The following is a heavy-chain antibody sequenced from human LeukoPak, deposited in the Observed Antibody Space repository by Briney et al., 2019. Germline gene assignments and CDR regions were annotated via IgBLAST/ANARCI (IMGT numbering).Heavy chain of an antibody. J-gene: IGHJ4*02. V-gene: IGHV3-30-3*01. Sequence: GGSLRLSCAASGFTFSSYAMHWVRQAPGKGLEWVAVISYDGSNKYYADSVKGRFTISRDNSKNTLYLQMNSLRAEDTAVYYCARDPQWLDQTVTPWFGYWGQGTLVTASS. CDR1: GFTFSSYA. CDR3: ARDPQWLDQTVTPWFGY. CDR2: ISYDGSNK. D-gene: IGHD6-19*01.